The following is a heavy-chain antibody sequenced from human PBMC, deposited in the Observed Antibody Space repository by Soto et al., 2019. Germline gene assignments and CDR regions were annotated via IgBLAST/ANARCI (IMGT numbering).Heavy chain of an antibody. CDR1: GFTFSNGW. CDR2: IRSKTDGGTT. V-gene: IGHV3-15*01. D-gene: IGHD1-26*01. J-gene: IGHJ5*02. Sequence: SCAASGFTFSNGWMSWVRQAPGKGLEWVGRIRSKTDGGTTDYAAPVKGRFTISRDDSKDTLYLQMNSLKTEDTAVYYCKWDLEASDPWGQGTLVTVSS. CDR3: KWDLEASDP.